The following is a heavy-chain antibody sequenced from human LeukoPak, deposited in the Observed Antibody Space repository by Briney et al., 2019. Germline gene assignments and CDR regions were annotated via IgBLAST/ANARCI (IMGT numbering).Heavy chain of an antibody. CDR1: GGTFSSYA. CDR2: IIPIFGIA. Sequence: SVKVSYKASGGTFSSYAISWVRQAPGQGLEWMGRIIPIFGIANYAQKFQGRVTITADKSTSTAYMELSSLRSEDTAVYYCARQDSSGYYYDYWGQGTLVTVSS. CDR3: ARQDSSGYYYDY. V-gene: IGHV1-69*04. J-gene: IGHJ4*02. D-gene: IGHD3-22*01.